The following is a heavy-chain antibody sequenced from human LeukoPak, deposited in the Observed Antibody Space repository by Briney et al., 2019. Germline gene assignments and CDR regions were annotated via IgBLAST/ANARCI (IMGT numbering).Heavy chain of an antibody. CDR2: INHSGST. CDR3: ARHMGP. CDR1: GFTFSSYG. D-gene: IGHD2-21*01. V-gene: IGHV4-34*01. J-gene: IGHJ4*02. Sequence: TGGSLRLSCAASGFTFSSYGMSWIRQPPGKGLEWIGEINHSGSTNYNPSLKSRVTISVDTSKNQFSLKLSSVTAADTAVYYCARHMGPWGQGTLVTVSS.